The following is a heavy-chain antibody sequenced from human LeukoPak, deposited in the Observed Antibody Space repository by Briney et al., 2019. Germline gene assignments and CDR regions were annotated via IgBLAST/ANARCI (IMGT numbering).Heavy chain of an antibody. CDR1: GYTFTNYG. CDR3: ARGGYRSIDY. D-gene: IGHD5-12*01. CDR2: ISPYSGHT. J-gene: IGHJ4*02. Sequence: ASVKVSCKASGYTFTNYGISWVRQAPGQGLEWMGWISPYSGHTDYAQNLQVRVTMTTDTSTTTAYMELRSLRSDDTAVYYCARGGYRSIDYWGQGTLVSVSS. V-gene: IGHV1-18*01.